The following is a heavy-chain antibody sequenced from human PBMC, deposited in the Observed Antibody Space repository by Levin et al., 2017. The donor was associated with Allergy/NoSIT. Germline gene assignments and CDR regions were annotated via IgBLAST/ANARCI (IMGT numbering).Heavy chain of an antibody. CDR3: ARNQGQSSPDPWQQLEYYFDY. D-gene: IGHD6-13*01. CDR1: GFTFSSYA. CDR2: ISYDGSNK. Sequence: GGSLRLSCAASGFTFSSYAMHWVRQAPGKGLEWVAVISYDGSNKYYADSVKGRFTISRDNSKNTLYLQMNSLRAEDTAVYYCARNQGQSSPDPWQQLEYYFDYWGQGTLVTVSS. J-gene: IGHJ4*02. V-gene: IGHV3-30-3*01.